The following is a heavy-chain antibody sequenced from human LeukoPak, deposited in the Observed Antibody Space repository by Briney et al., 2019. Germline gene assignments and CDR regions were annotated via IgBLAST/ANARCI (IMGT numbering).Heavy chain of an antibody. CDR2: INTNTGNP. V-gene: IGHV7-4-1*02. CDR3: ARDDPYYPFDY. Sequence: GASVKVSCKASGYTFTSYGISWVRQAPGQGLEWMGWINTNTGNPTYAQGFTGRFVFSLDTSVSTAYLQISSLKAEDTAVYYCARDDPYYPFDYWGQGTLVTVSS. D-gene: IGHD3-10*01. CDR1: GYTFTSYG. J-gene: IGHJ4*02.